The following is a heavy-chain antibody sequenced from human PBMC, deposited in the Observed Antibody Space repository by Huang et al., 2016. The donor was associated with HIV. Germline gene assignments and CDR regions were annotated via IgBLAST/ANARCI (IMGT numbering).Heavy chain of an antibody. J-gene: IGHJ4*02. V-gene: IGHV1-18*04. Sequence: QVQLVQSGPEVKKPGASVKVSCKASGYTFSNYGITWVRQAAGQGREWMGWISVNNGKTNYAQKCQGRVTMTTDPATSTAYMDLRSLRSDDTALDYCARGFYYDSSGSYQYYFDYWGQGALVTVSS. CDR2: ISVNNGKT. CDR3: ARGFYYDSSGSYQYYFDY. CDR1: GYTFSNYG. D-gene: IGHD3-22*01.